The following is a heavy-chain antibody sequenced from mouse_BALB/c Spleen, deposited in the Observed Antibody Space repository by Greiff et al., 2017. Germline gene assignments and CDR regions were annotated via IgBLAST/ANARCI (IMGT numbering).Heavy chain of an antibody. CDR3: ARGRGNYVGSAY. CDR1: GFNIKDTY. D-gene: IGHD2-1*01. CDR2: IDPANGNT. Sequence: VQLQQSGAELVKPGASVKLSCTASGFNIKDTYMHWVKQRPEKGLEWIGRIDPANGNTKYDPKFQGRVTITADTSTNTAYLQISSLTSEDTAVYYCARGRGNYVGSAYWGQGTTLTVSA. V-gene: IGHV14-3*02. J-gene: IGHJ2*01.